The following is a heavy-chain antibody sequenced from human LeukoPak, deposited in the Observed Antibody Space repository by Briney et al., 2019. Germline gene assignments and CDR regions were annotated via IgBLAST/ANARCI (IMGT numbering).Heavy chain of an antibody. V-gene: IGHV4-39*01. CDR1: GGSISSSSYD. CDR3: ARPALPDNWFDP. CDR2: IYYRGST. D-gene: IGHD1-14*01. J-gene: IGHJ5*02. Sequence: SETLSLTCTVSGGSISSSSYDWGWIRQPRGKGLEWIGSIYYRGSTYYNPSLKSRVTISVDTSKNQFSLKLSSVTAADTAVYYCARPALPDNWFDPWGQGTLVTVSS.